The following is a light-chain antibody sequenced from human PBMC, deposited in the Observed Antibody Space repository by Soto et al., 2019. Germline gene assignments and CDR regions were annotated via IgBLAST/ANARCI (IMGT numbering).Light chain of an antibody. CDR2: DAS. J-gene: IGKJ5*01. CDR3: QQLKTPPFT. CDR1: QGISSA. Sequence: AIQLTQPPSSLSASVGDRVSITCRASQGISSALAWYQHKPGKAPKILIYDASSLQSGVPSRFSGSESGTECTLTISSLQPEDFATYSCQQLKTPPFTVGRGTRLEIK. V-gene: IGKV1-13*02.